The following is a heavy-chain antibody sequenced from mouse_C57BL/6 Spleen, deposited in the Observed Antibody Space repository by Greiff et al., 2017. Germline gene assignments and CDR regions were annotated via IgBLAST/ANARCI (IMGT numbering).Heavy chain of an antibody. CDR1: GFTFSDFY. CDR2: SRYKANDYTT. CDR3: ARDALSTMVTTGWYVDG. Sequence: EVKLMESGGGLVQSGRSLRLSCATSGFTFSDFYMEWVRQAPGKGLEWSAASRYKANDYTTEYSASVKGRFIVSRDTSHSILYLQMNALSAEDTAICCCARDALSTMVTTGWYVDGWGTGTTVTVSS. V-gene: IGHV7-1*01. J-gene: IGHJ1*03. D-gene: IGHD2-2*01.